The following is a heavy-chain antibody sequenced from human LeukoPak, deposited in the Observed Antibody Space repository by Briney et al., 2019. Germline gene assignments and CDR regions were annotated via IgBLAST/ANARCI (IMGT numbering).Heavy chain of an antibody. CDR2: FSGNDGYT. CDR1: GFTFSNSI. Sequence: GGSLRLSCAGSGFTFSNSILSWVRQAPGKGLEWLSTFSGNDGYTYYADSVKGRFTISRDNTKNTVYLQMNSLRAEDTANYYCAKRSTGYYFDSWGQGTLVTVSS. CDR3: AKRSTGYYFDS. J-gene: IGHJ4*02. V-gene: IGHV3-23*01. D-gene: IGHD2-2*01.